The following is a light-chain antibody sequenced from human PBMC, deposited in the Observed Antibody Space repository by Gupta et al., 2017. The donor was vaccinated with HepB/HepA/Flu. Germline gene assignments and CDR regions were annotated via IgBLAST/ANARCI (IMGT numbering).Light chain of an antibody. CDR1: QGIGSR. V-gene: IGKV1-5*03. CDR3: QQDSNPWT. J-gene: IGKJ1*01. Sequence: DIQMTQSPSTLSASVGDRVIITCRASQGIGSRVAWYQQRPGKAPKLLIYKASSLESGVPSRFSGSGSGTEFTLTISRLQHDDFATYCCQQDSNPWTFGQGTKVEIK. CDR2: KAS.